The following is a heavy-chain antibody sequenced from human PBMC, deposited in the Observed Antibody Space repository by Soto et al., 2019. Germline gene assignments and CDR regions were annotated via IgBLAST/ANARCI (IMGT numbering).Heavy chain of an antibody. V-gene: IGHV3-23*01. CDR3: VKDDGGYPSTAPH. D-gene: IGHD3-22*01. CDR2: ISGSGDRT. J-gene: IGHJ4*02. Sequence: EVQLLESGEGLVQPGGSLRLSCAASGITISNYPMSWVRQAPGKGLDWVSGISGSGDRTYYADSAKGRFTISKDISRNSLSLQLDSLGVEDTAVYFCVKDDGGYPSTAPHWGQGTLVTVS. CDR1: GITISNYP.